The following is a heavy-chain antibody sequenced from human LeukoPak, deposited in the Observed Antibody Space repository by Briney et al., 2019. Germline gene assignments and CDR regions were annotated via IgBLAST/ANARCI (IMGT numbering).Heavy chain of an antibody. CDR2: IYYSGST. CDR1: GGSISSSSYY. V-gene: IGHV4-39*01. D-gene: IGHD3-22*01. Sequence: SETLSLTRTVSGGSISSSSYYWGWIRQPPGKGLEWVGSIYYSGSTYYNPSLKSRVTISVDTSKNQFSLKLSSVTAADTAVYYCARSWTMIVVVTPEFAYWGQGTLVTVSS. J-gene: IGHJ4*02. CDR3: ARSWTMIVVVTPEFAY.